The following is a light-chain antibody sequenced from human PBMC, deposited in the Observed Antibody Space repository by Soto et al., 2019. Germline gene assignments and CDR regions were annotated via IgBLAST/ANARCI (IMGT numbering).Light chain of an antibody. V-gene: IGKV3-15*01. Sequence: EMMMTQSRVTLYVSPGERATLSCRASQSLSSNLAWYQQKPGQAPRLLIYGASTRATGIPARFSASVSGTEFTLTFSSLQPEDFAVYYCQQYNNWPRTFGQGTKVDIK. CDR2: GAS. CDR1: QSLSSN. J-gene: IGKJ1*01. CDR3: QQYNNWPRT.